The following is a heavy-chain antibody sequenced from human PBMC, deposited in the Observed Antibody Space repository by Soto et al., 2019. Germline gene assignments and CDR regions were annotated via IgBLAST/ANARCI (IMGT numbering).Heavy chain of an antibody. D-gene: IGHD6-19*01. CDR1: GFTFSSYA. CDR3: AILFYSSGIDY. Sequence: GGSLRLSCPASGFTFSSYAMNWVRQAPGKGLEWVSATSGSGDSTNYADSVRGRFTISRDNSKNTLYLQLNSLRAEDTAVYSCAILFYSSGIDYWGRGTLVTVSS. CDR2: TSGSGDST. V-gene: IGHV3-23*01. J-gene: IGHJ4*02.